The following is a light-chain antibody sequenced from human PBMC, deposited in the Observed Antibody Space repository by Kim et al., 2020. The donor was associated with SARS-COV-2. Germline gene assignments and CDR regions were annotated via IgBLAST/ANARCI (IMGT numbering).Light chain of an antibody. CDR2: VNSDGSR. V-gene: IGLV4-69*01. Sequence: QPVLTQSPYASASLGASVKLTCTLSNGHYNYAIAWHQQQPGKGPRYLMKVNSDGSRSKGDGIPDRFSGSSSGAERYLTSSSLQSDDEADYYCQTWGPGIRVFGGGTQLTVL. J-gene: IGLJ3*02. CDR3: QTWGPGIRV. CDR1: NGHYNYA.